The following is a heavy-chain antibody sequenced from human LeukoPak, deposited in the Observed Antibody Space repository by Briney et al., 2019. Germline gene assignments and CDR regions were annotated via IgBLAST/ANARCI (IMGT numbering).Heavy chain of an antibody. J-gene: IGHJ4*02. Sequence: GASVKVSCKASGYTFTTHDLTWVRQATGQGLEWMGWMNPGSGDTAYAQKFQGRVTMTRDTSMSTAYMELNSLGSEDTAIYYCARGRGDYNTDWSPVSGYWGQGPPVPVSS. CDR3: ARGRGDYNTDWSPVSGY. V-gene: IGHV1-8*01. D-gene: IGHD3-9*01. CDR2: MNPGSGDT. CDR1: GYTFTTHD.